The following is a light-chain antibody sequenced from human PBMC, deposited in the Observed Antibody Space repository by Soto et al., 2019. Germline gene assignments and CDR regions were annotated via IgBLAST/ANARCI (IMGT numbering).Light chain of an antibody. Sequence: QSVLTQPASVSGSPGQSITISCTGTSSDVGGYNYVSWYQQHPGKAPKLMIFDVGNRPSGVSSRFSGSKSGNTASLIIAGLQAEDEADYYCSSYTSSNTQVFGTGTKVTVL. CDR3: SSYTSSNTQV. CDR1: SSDVGGYNY. V-gene: IGLV2-14*01. CDR2: DVG. J-gene: IGLJ1*01.